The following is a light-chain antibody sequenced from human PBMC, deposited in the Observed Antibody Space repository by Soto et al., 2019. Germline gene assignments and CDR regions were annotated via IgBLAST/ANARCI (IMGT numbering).Light chain of an antibody. Sequence: EILMTQSPATLSVSPGERATLSCRASQSVKSSLAWYQQKPGQAPRLLIYGASTRATGIPARFSGSGSGTEFTLTISSLQSEDFAVYYCQQYSIWRTFGQGTKVDI. V-gene: IGKV3-15*01. CDR1: QSVKSS. CDR3: QQYSIWRT. J-gene: IGKJ1*01. CDR2: GAS.